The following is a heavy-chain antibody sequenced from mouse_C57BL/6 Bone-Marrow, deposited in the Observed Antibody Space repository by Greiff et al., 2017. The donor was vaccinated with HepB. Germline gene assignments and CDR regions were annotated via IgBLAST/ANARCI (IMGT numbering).Heavy chain of an antibody. CDR3: AREGGYGNSWYFDV. V-gene: IGHV1-80*01. J-gene: IGHJ1*03. CDR2: IYPGDGDT. Sequence: QVQLQQPGAELVKPGASVKISCKASGYAFSSYWMNWVKQRPGKGLEWIGQIYPGDGDTNYNGKFKGKATLTADKSSSTAYMQLSSLTSEDSAVYFCAREGGYGNSWYFDVWGTGTTVTVSS. CDR1: GYAFSSYW. D-gene: IGHD2-10*02.